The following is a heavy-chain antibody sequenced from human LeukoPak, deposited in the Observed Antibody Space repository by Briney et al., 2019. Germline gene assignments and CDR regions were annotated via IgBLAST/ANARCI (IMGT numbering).Heavy chain of an antibody. CDR3: AKVFSYYDFWSYFDY. J-gene: IGHJ4*02. D-gene: IGHD3-3*01. CDR1: GFTFSSYA. CDR2: ISGSGGST. V-gene: IGHV3-23*01. Sequence: GSLGLSCAASGFTFSSYAMSWVRQAPGKGLEWVSAISGSGGSTYYADSVKGRFTISRDNSKNTLYLQMNSLRAEDTAVYYCAKVFSYYDFWSYFDYWGQGTLVTVSS.